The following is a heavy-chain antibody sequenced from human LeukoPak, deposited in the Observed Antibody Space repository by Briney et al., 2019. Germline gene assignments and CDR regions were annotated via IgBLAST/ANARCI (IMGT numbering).Heavy chain of an antibody. D-gene: IGHD6-6*01. V-gene: IGHV4-61*02. CDR1: GGSISSGSYY. J-gene: IGHJ3*02. Sequence: PSETLSLTCTVSGGSISSGSYYWSWIRQPAGKGLEWIGRFYASGSTNYNPSLKSRVTISVDTSKNQFSLNLSSVTAADTAVYYCARDDDEYGSSRSAFDIWGQGTMVTVSS. CDR2: FYASGST. CDR3: ARDDDEYGSSRSAFDI.